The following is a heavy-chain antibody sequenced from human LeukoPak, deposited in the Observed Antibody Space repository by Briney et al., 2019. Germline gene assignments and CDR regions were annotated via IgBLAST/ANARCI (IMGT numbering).Heavy chain of an antibody. CDR2: INTDGRIT. D-gene: IGHD3-10*01. Sequence: GGSLRLSCAASGFTYSSYWMHWVRQAPGKGLVWVSRINTDGRITNYADSVKGRFTISRDNAKNTLFLQMNSLRAEDTAIYYCARGPQFSGPGWFDPWGQGTLVTVSS. CDR3: ARGPQFSGPGWFDP. J-gene: IGHJ5*02. V-gene: IGHV3-74*01. CDR1: GFTYSSYW.